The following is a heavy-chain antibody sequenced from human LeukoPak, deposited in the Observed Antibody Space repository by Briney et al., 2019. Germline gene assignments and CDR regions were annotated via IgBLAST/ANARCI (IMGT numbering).Heavy chain of an antibody. CDR1: GFSFRSYG. D-gene: IGHD3-3*01. CDR2: IWYDGSSE. CDR3: ASGPGLTMFGSDYHYMDV. V-gene: IGHV3-33*01. Sequence: GRSLRLSCVASGFSFRSYGMHWVRQAPGKGLEWVAVIWYDGSSEFYADSVKGRLTISRDNSKNTLYLQLNSLRAEDTAVYYCASGPGLTMFGSDYHYMDVWGKGTTVTVSS. J-gene: IGHJ6*03.